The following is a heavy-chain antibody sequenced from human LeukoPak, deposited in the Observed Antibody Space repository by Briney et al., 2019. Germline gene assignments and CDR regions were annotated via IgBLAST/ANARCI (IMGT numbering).Heavy chain of an antibody. Sequence: GGSLRLSCAASGSIFSNYWMTWVCQAPGKGLEWVANIKQDGSEEYYVDSVKGRFTISRDNAKNSLYLQMNSLRAEDPAVYYCAKRTGCSITTCYRGDYYMDVWGKGTTVTVSS. V-gene: IGHV3-7*01. CDR3: AKRTGCSITTCYRGDYYMDV. CDR1: GSIFSNYW. D-gene: IGHD2-2*01. J-gene: IGHJ6*03. CDR2: IKQDGSEE.